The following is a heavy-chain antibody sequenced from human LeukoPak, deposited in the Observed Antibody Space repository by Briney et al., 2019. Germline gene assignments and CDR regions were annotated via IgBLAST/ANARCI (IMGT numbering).Heavy chain of an antibody. CDR3: AASSHSGSYRAY. D-gene: IGHD3-10*01. CDR1: GGSISYYY. Sequence: PSETLSLTRSVSGGSISYYYWSWIRQPPGKGLEWIGYSHDSGESNYSSSLQSRVIISRDTSKNQFSLNLMSVTAADTAVYYCAASSHSGSYRAYWGQGTPVTVSS. CDR2: SHDSGES. J-gene: IGHJ4*02. V-gene: IGHV4-59*08.